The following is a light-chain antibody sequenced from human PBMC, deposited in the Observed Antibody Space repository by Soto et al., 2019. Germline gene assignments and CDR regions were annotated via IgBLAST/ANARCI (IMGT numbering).Light chain of an antibody. CDR3: QQYGSSGT. V-gene: IGKV3-20*01. Sequence: ETVPTQSPGTLPFHPRVQGNPACWPSQSVSSSYLACYQQKPGQAPRLLIYGASNRATGIPDRFSGSGSGTDFTPTISRLEPEDLAVYYCQQYGSSGTFGQGTQLDI. CDR2: GAS. CDR1: QSVSSSY. J-gene: IGKJ1*01.